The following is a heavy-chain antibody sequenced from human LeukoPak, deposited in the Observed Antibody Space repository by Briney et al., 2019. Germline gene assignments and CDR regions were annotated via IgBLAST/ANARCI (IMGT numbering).Heavy chain of an antibody. Sequence: GGSLRLSCAASGFTFSSYAMSWVRQAPGKGLEWVSAISGSGGSTYYADSVKGRFTISRDNSKNTLYLQMNSLRAEDTAVYYCAKGPIVVVTATGFDYWGQGTLVTVSS. CDR3: AKGPIVVVTATGFDY. CDR2: ISGSGGST. V-gene: IGHV3-23*01. J-gene: IGHJ4*02. D-gene: IGHD2-21*02. CDR1: GFTFSSYA.